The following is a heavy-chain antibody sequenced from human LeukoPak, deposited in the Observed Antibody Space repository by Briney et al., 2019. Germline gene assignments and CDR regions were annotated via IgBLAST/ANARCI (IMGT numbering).Heavy chain of an antibody. CDR3: ARSSEGRYYYDSSGYSYYYYYMDV. Sequence: SETLSLTCTVSDYSISSDYYYAWIRQPPGKGLEWIGSIYHTGSTYYNPSLRSRVTISLDTSNNQFSLKLTSVTAADTAVYYCARSSEGRYYYDSSGYSYYYYYMDVWGKGTTVAISS. V-gene: IGHV4-38-2*02. J-gene: IGHJ6*03. CDR1: DYSISSDYY. D-gene: IGHD3-22*01. CDR2: IYHTGST.